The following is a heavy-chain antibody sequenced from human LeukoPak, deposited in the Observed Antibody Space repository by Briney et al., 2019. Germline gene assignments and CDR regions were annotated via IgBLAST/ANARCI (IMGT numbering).Heavy chain of an antibody. V-gene: IGHV4-34*01. CDR1: GGSFSGYY. J-gene: IGHJ4*02. CDR3: GAVRGGGPVDY. Sequence: SETLSLTCAVYGGSFSGYYWSWIRQPPEKGLEWIGEINHSGSTNYNPSIKGRFTITVAPYKNKFPPKLSSVSSSDTAVNFCGAVRGGGPVDYWGQGTLVTVSS. D-gene: IGHD3-10*01. CDR2: INHSGST.